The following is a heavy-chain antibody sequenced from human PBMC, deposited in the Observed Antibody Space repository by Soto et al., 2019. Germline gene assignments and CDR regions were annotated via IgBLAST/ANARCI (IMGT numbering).Heavy chain of an antibody. Sequence: GGSXRLSCAASEFAFSGDAMSWVRQAPGKGLEWVSAISGSGGSTYYADSVKGRFTISRDNSKNTLYLQMNSLRAEDTAVYYCAKVIGFGSSWPFDYWGQGTLVTVSS. D-gene: IGHD6-13*01. V-gene: IGHV3-23*01. CDR1: EFAFSGDA. J-gene: IGHJ4*02. CDR2: ISGSGGST. CDR3: AKVIGFGSSWPFDY.